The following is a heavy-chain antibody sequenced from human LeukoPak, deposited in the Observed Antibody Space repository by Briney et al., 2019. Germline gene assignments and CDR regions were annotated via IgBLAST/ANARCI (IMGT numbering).Heavy chain of an antibody. CDR3: ARDAGPPCGLDY. CDR2: ISSSSSYI. J-gene: IGHJ4*02. V-gene: IGHV3-21*01. Sequence: PGGSLRLSCAASGFTFSSYSMNWVRQAPGKGLEWVSSISSSSSYIYYADSVKGRFTISRDNAKNSLYLQMNSLRAEDTAVYYCARDAGPPCGLDYWGQGTLVTVSS. D-gene: IGHD1-14*01. CDR1: GFTFSSYS.